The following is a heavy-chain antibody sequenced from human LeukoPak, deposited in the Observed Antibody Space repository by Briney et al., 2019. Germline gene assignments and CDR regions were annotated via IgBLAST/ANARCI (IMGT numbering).Heavy chain of an antibody. CDR2: INPNSGGT. V-gene: IGHV1-2*02. CDR3: ARGGPYCSSTSCYANWFDP. Sequence: ASVKVSCKASGYTFTGYYMHWLRLAPGQGLEWMGWINPNSGGTNYAQKFQGRVTMTRDTSISTAYMELSRLRSDDTAVYYCARGGPYCSSTSCYANWFDPWGQGTLVTVSS. J-gene: IGHJ5*02. CDR1: GYTFTGYY. D-gene: IGHD2-2*01.